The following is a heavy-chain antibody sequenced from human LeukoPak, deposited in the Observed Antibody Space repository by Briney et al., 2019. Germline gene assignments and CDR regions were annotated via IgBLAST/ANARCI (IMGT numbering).Heavy chain of an antibody. J-gene: IGHJ4*02. CDR1: GFTFSSYA. CDR3: ASADHPYYYDSSGYIFDY. V-gene: IGHV3-23*01. CDR2: ISGSGGST. Sequence: GSLRLSCAASGFTFSSYAMSWVRQAPGKGLEWVSAISGSGGSTYYADSVKGRFTISRDNSKNTLYLQMNSLRAEDTAVYYCASADHPYYYDSSGYIFDYWGQGTLVTVSS. D-gene: IGHD3-22*01.